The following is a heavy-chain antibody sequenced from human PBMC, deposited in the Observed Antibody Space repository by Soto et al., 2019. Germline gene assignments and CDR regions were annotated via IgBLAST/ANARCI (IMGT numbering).Heavy chain of an antibody. J-gene: IGHJ6*02. CDR1: GYSFTSYW. CDR2: IYPGDSDT. D-gene: IGHD3-9*01. V-gene: IGHV5-51*01. Sequence: GESLKISCKGSGYSFTSYWIGWVRQMPGKGLEWMGIIYPGDSDTRYSPSFQGQVTISADKSISTAYLQWSSLKASDTAMYYCARAYYDILTGKLSYYYGMDVWGQGTTVTVSS. CDR3: ARAYYDILTGKLSYYYGMDV.